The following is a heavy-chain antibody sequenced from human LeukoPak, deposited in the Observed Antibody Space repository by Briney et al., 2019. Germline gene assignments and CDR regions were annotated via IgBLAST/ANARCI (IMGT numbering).Heavy chain of an antibody. Sequence: GESLKISCKGSGFTFSTYSFAWVRQMPGKGLEWRGVIYAGDSSTRYSPSFQGQVTSSVDKSISTAYLQWSSLKASDSAIYYCARHSCYDSWGQGTLVTVSS. D-gene: IGHD3-16*01. CDR1: GFTFSTYS. CDR3: ARHSCYDS. V-gene: IGHV5-51*01. J-gene: IGHJ4*02. CDR2: IYAGDSST.